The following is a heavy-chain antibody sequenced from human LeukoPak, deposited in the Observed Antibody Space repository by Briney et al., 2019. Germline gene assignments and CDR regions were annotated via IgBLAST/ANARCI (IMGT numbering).Heavy chain of an antibody. CDR2: IYYSGST. CDR1: GVSISSSSYY. CDR3: ARAGYASSWYAQFPFSFDS. D-gene: IGHD2-2*03. V-gene: IGHV4-39*07. Sequence: SETLSLTCTVSGVSISSSSYYWGWLRQPPGKGLEWIGSIYYSGSTYYNPSLKSRVTISLDTSKNQFSLKLSSVTAADTAVYYCARAGYASSWYAQFPFSFDSWGHGALVTVSS. J-gene: IGHJ4*01.